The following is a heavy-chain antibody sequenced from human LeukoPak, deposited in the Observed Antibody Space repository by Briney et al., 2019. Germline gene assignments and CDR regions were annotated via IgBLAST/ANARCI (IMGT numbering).Heavy chain of an antibody. CDR1: GGSMSSYY. Sequence: SETLSLTCTVSGGSMSSYYWSWIRQSPGKGLEWVGYISYSGTTNYNPSLKSRVTISLGTSKNRFSLNLTSVTAADTAVYYCARHGSGTSLALYPWGQGTLVTISS. CDR3: ARHGSGTSLALYP. CDR2: ISYSGTT. D-gene: IGHD3-10*01. J-gene: IGHJ5*02. V-gene: IGHV4-59*08.